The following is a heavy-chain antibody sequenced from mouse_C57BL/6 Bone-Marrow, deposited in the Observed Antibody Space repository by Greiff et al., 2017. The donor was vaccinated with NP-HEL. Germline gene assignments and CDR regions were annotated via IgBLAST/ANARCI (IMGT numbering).Heavy chain of an antibody. CDR1: GFTFSSYA. V-gene: IGHV5-4*01. D-gene: IGHD2-4*01. Sequence: EVQLVESGGGLVKPGGSLKLSCAASGFTFSSYAMSWVRQTPEKRLEWVATISDGGSYTYYPDNVKGRFTISRDTAKNNLYRQMSHLKSEDTAMYYCARDPPLYYDYDGPVFYYAMDYWGQGTSVTVSS. J-gene: IGHJ4*01. CDR2: ISDGGSYT. CDR3: ARDPPLYYDYDGPVFYYAMDY.